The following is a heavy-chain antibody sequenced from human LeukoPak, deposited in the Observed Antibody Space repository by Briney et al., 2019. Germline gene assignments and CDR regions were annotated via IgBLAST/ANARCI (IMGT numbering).Heavy chain of an antibody. Sequence: PSQTLSLTCTVSGGSVSGGRYYWNWIRQPAGKGLEWIGRIYIDGSTNYNPSLKSRVTISLDTSKNQFSLNLSSVTAADTAIYYCTRGHCSGTTCHVKPAYWGQGTLVTVSS. V-gene: IGHV4-61*02. CDR3: TRGHCSGTTCHVKPAY. D-gene: IGHD2-2*01. CDR1: GGSVSGGRYY. CDR2: IYIDGST. J-gene: IGHJ4*02.